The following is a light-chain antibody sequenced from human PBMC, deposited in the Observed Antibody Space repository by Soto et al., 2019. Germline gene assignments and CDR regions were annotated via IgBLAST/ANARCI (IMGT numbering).Light chain of an antibody. CDR3: QQYNTYSGT. CDR1: QSIGSW. J-gene: IGKJ1*01. Sequence: DIQMTQSPSTLSASIGDRVTITCRASQSIGSWLAWYQQKPGKAPKLLIYGASTLESGVPSRFSGSGSGTEFTLTINSLQHDDFEIYYCQQYNTYSGTLGQGTKVDIK. CDR2: GAS. V-gene: IGKV1-5*01.